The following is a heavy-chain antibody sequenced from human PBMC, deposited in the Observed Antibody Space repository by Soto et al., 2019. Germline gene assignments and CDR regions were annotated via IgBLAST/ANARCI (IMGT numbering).Heavy chain of an antibody. Sequence: QLQLQESGPGLVKPSETLSLTCTVSGGSISSSSYYWGWIRQPPGKGLEWIGSIYYSGSTYYNPSLKSRVTICVDTSKNQFSLKLGSVTAADTAVYYCAADCSSTSCYDDYYYYMDVWGKGTTVTVSS. V-gene: IGHV4-39*01. CDR1: GGSISSSSYY. J-gene: IGHJ6*03. CDR3: AADCSSTSCYDDYYYYMDV. D-gene: IGHD2-2*01. CDR2: IYYSGST.